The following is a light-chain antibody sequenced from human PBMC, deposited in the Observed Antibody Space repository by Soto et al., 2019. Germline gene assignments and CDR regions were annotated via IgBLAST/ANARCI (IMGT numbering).Light chain of an antibody. CDR3: QTWGTGPV. J-gene: IGLJ2*01. CDR2: LNSDGSH. Sequence: QSVLTQSPSASASLGASVKLTCTPSSGHSSYAIAWHQQQPEKGPRYLMKLNSDGSHSQGDGIPDRFSGSSSGAERYLAIAGLQSEDEADYYCQTWGTGPVFGGGTKLTVL. CDR1: SGHSSYA. V-gene: IGLV4-69*01.